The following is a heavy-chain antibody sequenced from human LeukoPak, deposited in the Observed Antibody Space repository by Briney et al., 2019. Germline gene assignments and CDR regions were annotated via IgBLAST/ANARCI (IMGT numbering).Heavy chain of an antibody. CDR1: GFDFTAYG. J-gene: IGHJ5*02. V-gene: IGHV5-51*01. CDR2: IYPGGSNG. Sequence: GKSLKISCKCSGFDFTAYGIAWVRQMPGKGLEWMGNIYPGGSNGRYSPSFQGQVTISADKSISTAYLQWSSLKASDTAMYYCARRGYDFWSGSAGLNWEGGVFDPWGQGTLVTVSS. D-gene: IGHD3-3*01. CDR3: ARRGYDFWSGSAGLNWEGGVFDP.